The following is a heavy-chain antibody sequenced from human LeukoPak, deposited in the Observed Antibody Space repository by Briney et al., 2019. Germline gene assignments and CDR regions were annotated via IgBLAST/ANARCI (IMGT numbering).Heavy chain of an antibody. D-gene: IGHD3-10*01. CDR3: AALMVESQHNDY. CDR2: IVVGSGNT. CDR1: GFTFTSSA. J-gene: IGHJ4*02. V-gene: IGHV1-58*01. Sequence: SVKVSCKASGFTFTSSAVQWVRQARGQRREWIAWIVVGSGNTNYAQKLQERVTITRDMSTSTAYMELSRLRSEDPAVYYCAALMVESQHNDYWGQGTLVTVSS.